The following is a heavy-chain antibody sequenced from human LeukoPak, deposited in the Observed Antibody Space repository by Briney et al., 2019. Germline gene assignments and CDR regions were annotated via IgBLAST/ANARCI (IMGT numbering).Heavy chain of an antibody. CDR1: GGSISCSSYY. D-gene: IGHD1-7*01. CDR2: IYYSGST. J-gene: IGHJ3*02. CDR3: ARTPWLELSYDAFDI. V-gene: IGHV4-39*01. Sequence: SETVSLTCTVSGGSISCSSYYWGWIRQPAGKGLEWIGSIYYSGSTYYNPSLKSRVTISVDTSKNQFSLKLSSVTAADTAVYYCARTPWLELSYDAFDIWGQGTIVTVSS.